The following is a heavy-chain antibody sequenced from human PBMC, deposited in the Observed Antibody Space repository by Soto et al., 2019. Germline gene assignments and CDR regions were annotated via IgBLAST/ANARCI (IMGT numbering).Heavy chain of an antibody. D-gene: IGHD2-21*01. Sequence: NPSETLSLTCAVSGGSISSSNWWSWVRQPPGRGLEFIGTVYYSGGDHYNSSLKSRVTISVDTANNQVSLRMRSLTAADTAVYYCGRVVEGATRHTDLDSWGQGTLVTVSS. V-gene: IGHV4-4*02. CDR1: GGSISSSNW. J-gene: IGHJ5*01. CDR2: VYYSGGD. CDR3: GRVVEGATRHTDLDS.